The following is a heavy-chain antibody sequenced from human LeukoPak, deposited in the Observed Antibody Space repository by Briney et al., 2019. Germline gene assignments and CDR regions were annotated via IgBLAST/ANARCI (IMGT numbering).Heavy chain of an antibody. CDR3: ARGTSITIFGVATPPMDV. Sequence: GGSLRLSCAASGFTVSSNYMSWVRQAPGKGLEWVSVIYSGGSTYYADSVKGRFTISRHNSKNTLYLQMNSPRAEDTAVYYCARGTSITIFGVATPPMDVWGQGTTVTVSS. CDR2: IYSGGST. D-gene: IGHD3-3*01. J-gene: IGHJ6*02. CDR1: GFTVSSNY. V-gene: IGHV3-53*01.